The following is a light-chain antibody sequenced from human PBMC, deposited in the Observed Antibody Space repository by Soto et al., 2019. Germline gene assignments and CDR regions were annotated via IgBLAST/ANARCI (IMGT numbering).Light chain of an antibody. CDR2: DAS. CDR1: QSVSSN. Sequence: EIVLTQSPATLSLSPGDIATLSCRASQSVSSNLAWYHQKPGQAPRLLIYDASKRAIGTPARFSGGGSGTDFTRAISSLVLEDFAVYYCQQRSSWPALTFGGGTKVVVK. J-gene: IGKJ4*01. CDR3: QQRSSWPALT. V-gene: IGKV3-11*01.